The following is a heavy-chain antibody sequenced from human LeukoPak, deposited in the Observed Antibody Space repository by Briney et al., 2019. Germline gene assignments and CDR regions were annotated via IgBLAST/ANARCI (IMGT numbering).Heavy chain of an antibody. CDR3: ARTITYYDSLYFDI. D-gene: IGHD3-22*01. CDR2: IYHSGST. CDR1: GYSISSGYY. J-gene: IGHJ3*02. Sequence: PSETLSLTCTVSGYSISSGYYWGWIRQPPGKGLEWIGSIYHSGSTYYNPSLKSRVTISVDTSKNQFSLKLSSVTAADTAVYYCARTITYYDSLYFDIWGQGTMVTVSS. V-gene: IGHV4-38-2*02.